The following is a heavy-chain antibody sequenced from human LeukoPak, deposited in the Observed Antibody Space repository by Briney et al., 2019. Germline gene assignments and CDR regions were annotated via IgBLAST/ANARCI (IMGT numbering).Heavy chain of an antibody. D-gene: IGHD1-26*01. J-gene: IGHJ4*02. CDR1: GFTFSSYA. Sequence: PGGSLRLSCAASGFTFSSYAMSWVRQAPGKGLEWVSVMSGSSVSTYYGDSVKGRFTISRDNSKNTLYLQMNSLKTEDTAVYYCTTSGSYFDYWGQGTLVTVSS. CDR3: TTSGSYFDY. V-gene: IGHV3-23*01. CDR2: MSGSSVST.